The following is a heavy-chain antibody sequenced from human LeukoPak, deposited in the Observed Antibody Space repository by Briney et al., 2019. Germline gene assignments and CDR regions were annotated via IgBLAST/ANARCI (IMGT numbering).Heavy chain of an antibody. Sequence: GGSLRLSCAGSGFTFGDHAMSWVRQAPGKGLEWIGFIRSKPTGGTTEYVASVKGRFTISRDDSKSVAYLQMNNLKTEDTAVYYCTRGGGASGVYYYYMDVWGNGTTVTVSS. D-gene: IGHD3-16*01. CDR1: GFTFGDHA. CDR3: TRGGGASGVYYYYMDV. CDR2: IRSKPTGGTT. J-gene: IGHJ6*03. V-gene: IGHV3-49*04.